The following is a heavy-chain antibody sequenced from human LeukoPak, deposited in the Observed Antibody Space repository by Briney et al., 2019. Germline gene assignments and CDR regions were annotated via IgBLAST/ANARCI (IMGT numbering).Heavy chain of an antibody. CDR1: GFTFSSYA. Sequence: GGSLRLSCAASGFTFSSYAVSWVRQAPGKGLEWVSAISGSGGSTYYADSVKGRFTISRDNSKNTLYLQMNSLRAEDTAVYYCAKVTDRIPSLFDYWGQGTLVTVSS. D-gene: IGHD3-16*02. V-gene: IGHV3-23*01. CDR3: AKVTDRIPSLFDY. J-gene: IGHJ4*02. CDR2: ISGSGGST.